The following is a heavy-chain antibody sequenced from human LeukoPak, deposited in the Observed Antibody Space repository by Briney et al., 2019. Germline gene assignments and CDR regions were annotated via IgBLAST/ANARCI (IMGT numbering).Heavy chain of an antibody. CDR1: GYSFTGRY. CDR2: INPDNHRT. J-gene: IGHJ3*02. D-gene: IGHD1-26*01. V-gene: IGHV1-2*02. Sequence: ASVKVSHMPSGYSFTGRYMHWVRQAPGQGLEWMGCINPDNHRTNYVQRLQDRVTMTRDTSVTPAYMELNRLRSDDTAVYYCARDRGAPEAFDIWGQAT. CDR3: ARDRGAPEAFDI.